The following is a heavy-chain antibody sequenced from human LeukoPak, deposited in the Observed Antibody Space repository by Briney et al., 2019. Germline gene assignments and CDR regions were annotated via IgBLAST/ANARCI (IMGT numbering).Heavy chain of an antibody. V-gene: IGHV4-34*01. J-gene: IGHJ4*02. D-gene: IGHD1-26*01. CDR2: IDHSGST. Sequence: PETLSLTCALYGGSFSGYYWRWLRQPPGKGLEWIREIDHSGSTNSTPSHKSRVTIYVDTTKTQFSLKLSSVTAADTAVYYCAGRLVGAAVDYWGQGTLVTVSS. CDR1: GGSFSGYY. CDR3: AGRLVGAAVDY.